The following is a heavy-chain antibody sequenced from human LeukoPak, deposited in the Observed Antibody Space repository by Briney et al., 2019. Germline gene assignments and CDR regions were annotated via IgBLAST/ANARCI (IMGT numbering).Heavy chain of an antibody. CDR3: AREGSFGSRCYSSTPSWYYYYMDV. J-gene: IGHJ6*03. Sequence: GGSLRLSCVVSGFNFSDYLMSWVRQAPGKGLEWVANIKKDGSEKYYVDSVKGRFTISRDNAKNSLYLQMNSLRAEGTAVYYCAREGSFGSRCYSSTPSWYYYYMDVWGKGTTVTVSS. CDR1: GFNFSDYL. CDR2: IKKDGSEK. V-gene: IGHV3-7*01. D-gene: IGHD2-21*02.